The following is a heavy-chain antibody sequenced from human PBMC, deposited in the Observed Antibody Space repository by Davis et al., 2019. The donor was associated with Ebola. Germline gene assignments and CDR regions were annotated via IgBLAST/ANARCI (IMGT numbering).Heavy chain of an antibody. D-gene: IGHD6-6*01. V-gene: IGHV4-34*01. J-gene: IGHJ5*02. Sequence: MPSETLSLTCAVYGGSFSGYYWSWIRQPPGKGLEWIGEINHSGSTNYNPSLKSRVTISVDRSKNQFSLKLSSVTAADTAVYYCARGRIAARPVSEWFDPWGQGTLVTVSS. CDR3: ARGRIAARPVSEWFDP. CDR1: GGSFSGYY. CDR2: INHSGST.